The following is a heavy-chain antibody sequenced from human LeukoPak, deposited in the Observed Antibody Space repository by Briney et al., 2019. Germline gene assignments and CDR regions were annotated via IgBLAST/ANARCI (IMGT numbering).Heavy chain of an antibody. Sequence: SETLSLTCTVSGGSVSSYYWNWIRQPPGKGLEWIGYIYYTGSTNYNPSLKSRVTMSVDTSKNQFSLKLSSVTAADTAVYYCARGRKQQLVFDYWGQGTLVTVSS. V-gene: IGHV4-59*02. CDR3: ARGRKQQLVFDY. D-gene: IGHD6-13*01. CDR1: GGSVSSYY. CDR2: IYYTGST. J-gene: IGHJ4*02.